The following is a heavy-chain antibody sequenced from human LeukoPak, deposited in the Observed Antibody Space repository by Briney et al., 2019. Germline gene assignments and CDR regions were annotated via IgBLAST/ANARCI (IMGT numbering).Heavy chain of an antibody. V-gene: IGHV4-59*08. J-gene: IGHJ5*02. Sequence: TSETLSLTCTVSGGSISSYCWSWIRQPPGKGLEWIGSICSSGSTNYNPSLKSRVTVSLDTSKNQFSLKLNSVTATDTALYSCARRVVESAATTERNWFDPWGQGTLVTVSS. CDR1: GGSISSYC. D-gene: IGHD4-11*01. CDR2: ICSSGST. CDR3: ARRVVESAATTERNWFDP.